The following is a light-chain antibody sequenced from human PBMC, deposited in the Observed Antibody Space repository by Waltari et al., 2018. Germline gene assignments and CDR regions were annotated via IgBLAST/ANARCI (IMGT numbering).Light chain of an antibody. CDR2: RAT. J-gene: IGKJ2*01. V-gene: IGKV1-5*03. Sequence: DIRMTQSPSTLSASVGYRVTITCRASDNSGNWLAWYQHRAGKAPNLLISRATVLESGVPSRFSCSGSWTYFTLAITSLQPGDFASFYCQQYKDYPYTFGQGTKLEI. CDR3: QQYKDYPYT. CDR1: DNSGNW.